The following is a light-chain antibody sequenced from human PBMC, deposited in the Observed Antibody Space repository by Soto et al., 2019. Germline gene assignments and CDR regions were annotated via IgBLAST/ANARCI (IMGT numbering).Light chain of an antibody. CDR2: DVS. Sequence: QSVLTQPRSVSGSPGQSVTISCTGASSDFGGYNFVSWYQQHPGKAPKLMIYDVSKRPSGVPDRFSGSKSGNTASLTISGLQAENEADYYCCSYAGSYTWVFGTGTKLTVL. V-gene: IGLV2-11*01. CDR1: SSDFGGYNF. CDR3: CSYAGSYTWV. J-gene: IGLJ1*01.